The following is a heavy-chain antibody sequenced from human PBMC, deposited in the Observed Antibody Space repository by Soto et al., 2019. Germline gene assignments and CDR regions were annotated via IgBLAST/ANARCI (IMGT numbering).Heavy chain of an antibody. Sequence: SETLSLTCSFSGGTISGSYWIWIRQSPGKGLEWLGYVYYTGSTNYSPSLRSRVSISVDTSKNEFSLRLSSVTAADTAVYFCARSVAVPGAHIDYWGQGTQVTVSS. V-gene: IGHV4-59*01. CDR1: GGTISGSY. J-gene: IGHJ4*02. D-gene: IGHD6-19*01. CDR2: VYYTGST. CDR3: ARSVAVPGAHIDY.